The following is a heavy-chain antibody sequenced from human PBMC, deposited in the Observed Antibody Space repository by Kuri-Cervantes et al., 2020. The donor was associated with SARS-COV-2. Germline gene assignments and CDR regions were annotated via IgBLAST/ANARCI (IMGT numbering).Heavy chain of an antibody. CDR3: AKDLGDYGMDV. CDR2: IYSGGSST. D-gene: IGHD3-16*01. V-gene: IGHV3-23*03. CDR1: GFTFSSYA. Sequence: GESLKISCAASGFTFSSYAMSWVRQAPGKGLEWDSVIYSGGSSTYYADSVKGRFTISRDNSKNTLYLQMNSLRAEDTAVYYCAKDLGDYGMDVWGQGTTVTVSS. J-gene: IGHJ6*02.